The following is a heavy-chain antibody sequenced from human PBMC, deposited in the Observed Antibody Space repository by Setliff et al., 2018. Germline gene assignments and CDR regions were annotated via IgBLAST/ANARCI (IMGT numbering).Heavy chain of an antibody. CDR2: IYHSGTT. J-gene: IGHJ4*02. CDR1: GASLSSGTYY. Sequence: PSETLSLTCTVSGASLSSGTYYWGWIRQPPGKGLEWIGEIYHSGTTNYNPSLKSRVTMSVDKSRNQFSLRLTSVTAADTAIYYCTRAYSGSHDYWGQGTLVTASS. D-gene: IGHD1-26*01. CDR3: TRAYSGSHDY. V-gene: IGHV4-39*07.